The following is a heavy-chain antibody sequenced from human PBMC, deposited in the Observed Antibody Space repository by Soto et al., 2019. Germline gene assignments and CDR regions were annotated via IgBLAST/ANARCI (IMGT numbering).Heavy chain of an antibody. Sequence: QVQLVESGGGVVQPGRSLRLSCAASGFTFSSYGMHWVRQAPGKGLEWVAVIWYDGSNKYYADSVKGRFTISRDNSKNTLYLQMNSLRAEDTAVYYCARDRGALGYCSSTSCYTFDYWGQGTLVTVSS. CDR1: GFTFSSYG. D-gene: IGHD2-2*02. CDR2: IWYDGSNK. V-gene: IGHV3-33*01. CDR3: ARDRGALGYCSSTSCYTFDY. J-gene: IGHJ4*02.